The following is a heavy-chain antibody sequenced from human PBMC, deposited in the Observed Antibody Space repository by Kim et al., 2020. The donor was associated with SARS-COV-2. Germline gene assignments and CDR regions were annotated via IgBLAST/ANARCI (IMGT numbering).Heavy chain of an antibody. CDR2: ITSSGGNT. D-gene: IGHD2-8*01. J-gene: IGHJ3*01. Sequence: GGSLRLSCVASGFTFSKYAMTWVRQAPEKGLEWVSSITSSGGNTFYPDSVKGRFTISRDNAKNTLYLEMNGLRPEDTAVYYCAKGRGRYWTTACAPDAF. CDR1: GFTFSKYA. V-gene: IGHV3-23*01. CDR3: AKGRGRYWTTACAPDAF.